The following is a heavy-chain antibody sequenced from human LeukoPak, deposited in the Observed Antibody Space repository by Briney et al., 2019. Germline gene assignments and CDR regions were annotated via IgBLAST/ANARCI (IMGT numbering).Heavy chain of an antibody. CDR3: ASTADGSVDI. Sequence: PSQTLSLTCTVSGGSISSGSYYWSWIRQPAGKGLEWIGRIYTSGSTNYNPSLKSRVTISVDTSKNQFSLKLSSVTAADTAVYYCASTADGSVDIWGQGTMVTVSS. CDR2: IYTSGST. D-gene: IGHD3-10*01. CDR1: GGSISSGSYY. V-gene: IGHV4-61*02. J-gene: IGHJ3*02.